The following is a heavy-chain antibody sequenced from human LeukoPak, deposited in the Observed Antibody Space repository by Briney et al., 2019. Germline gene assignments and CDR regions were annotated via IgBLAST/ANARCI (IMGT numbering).Heavy chain of an antibody. Sequence: SVKVSCKASGGTFNTYAVSWVRQAPGQGLEWMGGIIPIFGTANYAQKFQGRVTITADEPTNTAYMTLSSLTSEDTAVYYCTRLRDEWFDPWGQGTLVTVSS. CDR3: TRLRDEWFDP. V-gene: IGHV1-69*01. J-gene: IGHJ5*02. D-gene: IGHD4-17*01. CDR1: GGTFNTYA. CDR2: IIPIFGTA.